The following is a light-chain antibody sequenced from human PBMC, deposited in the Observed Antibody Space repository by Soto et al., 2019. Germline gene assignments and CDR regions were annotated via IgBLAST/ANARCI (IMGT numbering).Light chain of an antibody. CDR1: SSDVGSYNL. J-gene: IGLJ2*01. Sequence: QSALTQPASVSGSPGQSITISCTGTSSDVGSYNLVSWYQQHPGKAPKLMIYEGSKRPSGVSNRCSGSKSGNTASLTSSGLQADDEADYYCCSYAGSSTSVVFGGGTKLTVL. CDR2: EGS. CDR3: CSYAGSSTSVV. V-gene: IGLV2-23*01.